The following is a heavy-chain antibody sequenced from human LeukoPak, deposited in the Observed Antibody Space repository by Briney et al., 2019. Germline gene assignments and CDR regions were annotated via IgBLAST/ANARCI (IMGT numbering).Heavy chain of an antibody. Sequence: GGSLRLSCAASGFTFSSYAMHWVRQAPGKGLEWVAVISYDGSNKYYADSVKGRFTISRDNSKNTLYLQMNSLRAEDTAVNYCARAFRIVVGWFDPWGQGTLVTVSS. D-gene: IGHD2-21*01. J-gene: IGHJ5*02. CDR1: GFTFSSYA. CDR2: ISYDGSNK. V-gene: IGHV3-30-3*01. CDR3: ARAFRIVVGWFDP.